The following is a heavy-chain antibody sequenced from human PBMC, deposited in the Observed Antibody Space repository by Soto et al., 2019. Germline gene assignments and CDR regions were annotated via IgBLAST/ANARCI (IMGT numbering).Heavy chain of an antibody. CDR3: VKTLQYSYGLPH. CDR1: GFTFSSYA. Sequence: EVQLVDSGGGLVQPGGSLRLSCSASGFTFSSYAMHWVRQAPGKGLEYVSTVSSHGGSTYYADSVKGRFTISRDNSKNTLYLQMSSLRPEDTAVYYCVKTLQYSYGLPHWGQGTLVTVSS. D-gene: IGHD5-18*01. V-gene: IGHV3-64D*06. J-gene: IGHJ4*02. CDR2: VSSHGGST.